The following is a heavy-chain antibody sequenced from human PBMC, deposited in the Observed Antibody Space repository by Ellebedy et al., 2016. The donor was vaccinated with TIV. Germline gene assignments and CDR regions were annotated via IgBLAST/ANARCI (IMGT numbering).Heavy chain of an antibody. Sequence: GESLKISCAASGFTFSDHYMDWVRQAPGKGLEWIGFIRSETYTGTTEYAASVKGRFTISRDDSNNKLFLQMNNLKTEDTAVYYCARANFEPTGGVRPPDVWGQGTSVTVSS. D-gene: IGHD7-27*01. CDR2: IRSETYTGTT. V-gene: IGHV3-72*01. CDR3: ARANFEPTGGVRPPDV. CDR1: GFTFSDHY. J-gene: IGHJ3*01.